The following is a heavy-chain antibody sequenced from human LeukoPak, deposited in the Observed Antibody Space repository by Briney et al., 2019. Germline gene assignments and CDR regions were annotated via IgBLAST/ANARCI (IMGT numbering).Heavy chain of an antibody. CDR1: GDSFTGYY. Sequence: SETLSLTCAVYGDSFTGYYWSWIRQPPGKGLEWIGEINHSGSTNYNPSLKSRVTISVDPSKNQFSLKLTSVTAADTTVYYCAREGSYSGSGSPPLDYWGQGTLVTVSS. J-gene: IGHJ4*02. CDR3: AREGSYSGSGSPPLDY. V-gene: IGHV4-34*01. D-gene: IGHD3-10*01. CDR2: INHSGST.